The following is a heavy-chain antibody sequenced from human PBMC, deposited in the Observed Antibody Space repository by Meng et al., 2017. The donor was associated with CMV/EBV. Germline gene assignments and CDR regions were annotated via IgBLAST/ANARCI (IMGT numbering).Heavy chain of an antibody. J-gene: IGHJ4*02. D-gene: IGHD3-9*01. CDR3: AREVPDDKITILTRGSFDY. CDR1: GYTFTNYY. CDR2: INPSGGST. V-gene: IGHV1-46*01. Sequence: ASVKVSCKASGYTFTNYYMHGVRQAPGQGLEWMGIINPSGGSTSYAQKFQGRVTMTRDTSTSTVYMELSSLRSDDTAVYYCAREVPDDKITILTRGSFDYWGQGTLVTVSS.